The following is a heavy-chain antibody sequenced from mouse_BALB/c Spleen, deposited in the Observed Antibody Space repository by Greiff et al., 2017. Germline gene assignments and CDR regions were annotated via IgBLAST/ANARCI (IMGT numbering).Heavy chain of an antibody. CDR2: IAPGSGST. D-gene: IGHD1-1*01. J-gene: IGHJ3*01. CDR3: ARAYYGSSYGFAY. V-gene: IGHV1S41*01. CDR1: GYTFTSYW. Sequence: DLVEPGASVKLSCKASGYTFTSYWINWIKQRPGQGLEWIGRIAPGSGSTYYNEMFKGKATLTVDTSSSTAYIQLSSLSSEDSAVYFCARAYYGSSYGFAYWGQGTLVTVSA.